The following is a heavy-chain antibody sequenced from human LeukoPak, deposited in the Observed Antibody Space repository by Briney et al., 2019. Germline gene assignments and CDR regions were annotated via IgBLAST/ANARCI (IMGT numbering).Heavy chain of an antibody. V-gene: IGHV4-59*01. Sequence: PSETLSLTCDVYDGSFSDYYWSWVRQPPGKGLEYIGYIYYSGSTNYNPSLKSRVTISVDTSKNQFSLKLSSVTAADTAVYYCARASSYYHILTGYAFDVWGQGTMVTVSS. CDR1: DGSFSDYY. J-gene: IGHJ3*01. CDR3: ARASSYYHILTGYAFDV. CDR2: IYYSGST. D-gene: IGHD3-9*01.